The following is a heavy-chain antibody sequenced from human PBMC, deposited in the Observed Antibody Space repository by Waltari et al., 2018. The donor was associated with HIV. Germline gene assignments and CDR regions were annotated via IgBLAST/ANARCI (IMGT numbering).Heavy chain of an antibody. D-gene: IGHD3-3*01. Sequence: QVELQQWGGGLVLKPSETLSLACALSGGAHTGNYWSWSRQVPGKGPEGNGEINHSGTVKYKPSLRRRITISFDMPSNQLSLRLTSVTAADSAAYYGARWRGHFDVWGRGTLVTVS. CDR2: INHSGTV. J-gene: IGHJ2*01. V-gene: IGHV4-34*01. CDR1: GGAHTGNY. CDR3: ARWRGHFDV.